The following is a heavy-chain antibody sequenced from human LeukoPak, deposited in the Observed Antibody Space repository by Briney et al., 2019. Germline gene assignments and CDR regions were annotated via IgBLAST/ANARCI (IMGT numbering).Heavy chain of an antibody. V-gene: IGHV3-30-3*01. CDR3: ARGRSTSCYSPSDY. CDR1: GFTFSSYA. D-gene: IGHD2-2*02. Sequence: GGSLRLSCAASGFTFSSYAMSWVRQAPGKGLEWVAAVSSDGSNQYYSDSVKGRFTFSRDNSNNTLYLQMDSLRPEDTAVYYCARGRSTSCYSPSDYWGQGTLVTVSS. CDR2: VSSDGSNQ. J-gene: IGHJ4*02.